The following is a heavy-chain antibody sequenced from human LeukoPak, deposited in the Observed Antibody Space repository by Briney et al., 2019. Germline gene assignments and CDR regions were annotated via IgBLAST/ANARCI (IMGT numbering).Heavy chain of an antibody. D-gene: IGHD6-19*01. CDR2: INSDESST. CDR3: AKDYFSGGWYYFDF. Sequence: GGSLRLSCAASGFTFSTYWMHWVRQAPGKGLVWVSRINSDESSTTYADSVKGRFTISRDNSKNTLYLQMNSLRAEDTAIYYCAKDYFSGGWYYFDFWGQGTLVTVSS. CDR1: GFTFSTYW. J-gene: IGHJ4*02. V-gene: IGHV3-74*01.